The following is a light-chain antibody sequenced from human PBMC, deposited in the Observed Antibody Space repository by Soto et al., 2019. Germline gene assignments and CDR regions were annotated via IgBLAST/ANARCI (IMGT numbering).Light chain of an antibody. V-gene: IGKV3-20*01. CDR1: QSVSSGF. Sequence: EFVFTQSPAPVSVSPGERATLSCRASQSVSSGFLAWYQQKPGQAPRLLIYGASNRATGISDRFSGSGSGTDFTLTISRLEPEDFAVYYCHQYGSSPQTFGRGTKVDIK. CDR3: HQYGSSPQT. CDR2: GAS. J-gene: IGKJ1*01.